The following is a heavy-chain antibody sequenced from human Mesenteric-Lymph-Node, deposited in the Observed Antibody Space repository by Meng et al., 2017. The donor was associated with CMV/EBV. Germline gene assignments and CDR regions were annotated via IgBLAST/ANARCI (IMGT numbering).Heavy chain of an antibody. CDR3: ARGGIAARVWLGY. CDR1: GFTFDDYA. Sequence: GGSLRLSCAASGFTFDDYAMHWVRQAPGKGLEWVSGISWNSGSIGYADSVKGRFTISRDNAKNSLYLQMNSLRAEDTAVYYCARGGIAARVWLGYWGQGTLVTVSS. V-gene: IGHV3-9*01. CDR2: ISWNSGSI. D-gene: IGHD6-6*01. J-gene: IGHJ4*02.